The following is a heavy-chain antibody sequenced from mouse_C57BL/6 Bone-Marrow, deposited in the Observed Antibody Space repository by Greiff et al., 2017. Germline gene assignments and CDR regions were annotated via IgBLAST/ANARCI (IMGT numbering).Heavy chain of an antibody. J-gene: IGHJ1*03. V-gene: IGHV5-12*01. CDR3: ARQGFITTVVGNWYFDV. D-gene: IGHD1-1*01. CDR2: ISNGGGST. CDR1: GFTFSDYY. Sequence: EVQLVESGGGLVQPGGSLKLSCAASGFTFSDYYMYWVRQTPEKRLEWVAYISNGGGSTYYPDTVKGRFTLSRDNAKNTLYLQMSRLKSEDTAMYYCARQGFITTVVGNWYFDVWGTGTTVTVSS.